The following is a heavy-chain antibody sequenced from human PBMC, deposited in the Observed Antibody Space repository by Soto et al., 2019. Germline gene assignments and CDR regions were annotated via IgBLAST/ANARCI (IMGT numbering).Heavy chain of an antibody. Sequence: VQLVESGGGVVQPGRSLRLSCAASGFTFSSYGMHWVRQAPGKGLEWVAVISYDGSNKYYADSVKGRFTISRDNSKNTLYLQMNSLRAEDTAVYYCAKEFPRRSHFDYWGQGTLVTVSS. V-gene: IGHV3-30*18. CDR1: GFTFSSYG. CDR3: AKEFPRRSHFDY. CDR2: ISYDGSNK. J-gene: IGHJ4*02.